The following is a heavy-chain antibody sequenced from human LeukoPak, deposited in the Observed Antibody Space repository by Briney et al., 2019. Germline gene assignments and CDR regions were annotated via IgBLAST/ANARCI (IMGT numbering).Heavy chain of an antibody. J-gene: IGHJ4*02. Sequence: ASVRVSCKASGYTFTSYDINWVRQATGQGLEWMGWMNPNSGNTGYAQKFQGRVTMTRNASISTAYMELSSLRSEDTAVYYCARGPIYGSGSFFKLWGQGTLVTVSS. CDR2: MNPNSGNT. V-gene: IGHV1-8*01. CDR3: ARGPIYGSGSFFKL. D-gene: IGHD3-10*01. CDR1: GYTFTSYD.